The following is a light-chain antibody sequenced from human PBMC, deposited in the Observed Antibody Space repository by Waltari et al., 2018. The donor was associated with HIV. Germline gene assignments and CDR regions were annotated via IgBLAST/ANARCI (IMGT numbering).Light chain of an antibody. CDR3: CSYGSSATFVV. CDR1: SSGVENSNL. Sequence: QSALTQPASVSGSPGQSITLSCTETSSGVENSNLVSWYQHFRGKAPKLLIYEVTKRPSGIPGPSSGSKSGNPASLTIFDLQAEDEATYYCCSYGSSATFVVFGGGTRLTV. CDR2: EVT. V-gene: IGLV2-23*02. J-gene: IGLJ2*01.